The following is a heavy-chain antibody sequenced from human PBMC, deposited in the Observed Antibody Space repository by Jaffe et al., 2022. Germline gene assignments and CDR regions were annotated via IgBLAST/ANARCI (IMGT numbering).Heavy chain of an antibody. Sequence: QAQLQESGPGLVKPSETLSLTCTVSGGSISDYYWNWIRQPPGGGLEWIGYIYYSGSTNYNPSLKSRVTILVDTSKNQFSLKLSSVTAADTAMYYCARGYNYGHMDNWGQGTLVTVSS. V-gene: IGHV4-59*01. CDR1: GGSISDYY. CDR3: ARGYNYGHMDN. CDR2: IYYSGST. D-gene: IGHD5-18*01. J-gene: IGHJ4*02.